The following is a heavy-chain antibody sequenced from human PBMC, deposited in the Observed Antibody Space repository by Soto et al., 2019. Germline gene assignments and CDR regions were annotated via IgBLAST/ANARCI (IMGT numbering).Heavy chain of an antibody. V-gene: IGHV5-51*01. J-gene: IGHJ4*02. Sequence: PGESLKISCKGSGYSFTSYWIGWVRQTPGKGLEWMGITYPGDSDTRYSPSFQGQVTISADKSISTAYLQWSSLKASDTAMYYCATPLQREASDWFDYWGEGTLVTVSS. CDR2: TYPGDSDT. CDR1: GYSFTSYW. D-gene: IGHD3-9*01. CDR3: ATPLQREASDWFDY.